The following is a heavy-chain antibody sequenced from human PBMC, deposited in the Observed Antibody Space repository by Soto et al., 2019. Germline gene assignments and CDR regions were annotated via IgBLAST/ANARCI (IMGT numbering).Heavy chain of an antibody. V-gene: IGHV3-53*01. J-gene: IGHJ4*02. Sequence: GGSLRLSCAASGFTVSSNSMSWVRQAPGKGLEWVSLIYTDGGTYYGDSVKGRFTISRDTSKNTLSLQMTSLRADDTAVYYCARDNSILGAPSHYWGQGTLVTVSS. D-gene: IGHD3-16*01. CDR2: IYTDGGT. CDR3: ARDNSILGAPSHY. CDR1: GFTVSSNS.